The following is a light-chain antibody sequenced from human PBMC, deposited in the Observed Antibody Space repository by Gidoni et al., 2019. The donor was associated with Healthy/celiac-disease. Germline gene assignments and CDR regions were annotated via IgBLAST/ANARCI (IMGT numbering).Light chain of an antibody. J-gene: IGKJ1*01. V-gene: IGKV1-39*01. Sequence: DIQMTQSQSSLSASVGDRVTITCRASQSISSYLNWYQQKPGNAPKLLIYAASSLQSGVPSRFSGSGSGTDFTLTIRSLQPEDFAPYYCQQSYSTMWTFGQGTKVEIK. CDR1: QSISSY. CDR3: QQSYSTMWT. CDR2: AAS.